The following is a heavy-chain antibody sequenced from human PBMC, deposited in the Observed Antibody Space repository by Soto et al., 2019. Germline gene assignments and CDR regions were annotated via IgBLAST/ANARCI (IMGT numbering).Heavy chain of an antibody. J-gene: IGHJ4*02. CDR3: ARGVAGGGYYRFDY. CDR1: GGTFSSYT. Sequence: ASVKVSCKASGGTFSSYTISWVRQAPGQGLEWMGGIIPIFGTANYAQKFQGRVTITADESTSTAYMELSSLRSEDTAVYYCARGVAGGGYYRFDYWGQGTLVTVSS. CDR2: IIPIFGTA. D-gene: IGHD1-26*01. V-gene: IGHV1-69*13.